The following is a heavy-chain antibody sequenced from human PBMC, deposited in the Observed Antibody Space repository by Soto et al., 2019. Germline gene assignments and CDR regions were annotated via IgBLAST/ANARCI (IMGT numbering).Heavy chain of an antibody. CDR3: ATDSRGSGMTYYFGMDL. CDR1: GFPFKTAW. D-gene: IGHD3-10*01. V-gene: IGHV3-15*01. J-gene: IGHJ6*02. CDR2: IKSNLESGTT. Sequence: GGSLRLSCAASGFPFKTAWLSWVRQTAGKGLEWVGRIKSNLESGTTDYNAAVKGRFSVSRDDSRNTLDLEMNNLGTEDTGVYYCATDSRGSGMTYYFGMDLWGPGTTVTVSS.